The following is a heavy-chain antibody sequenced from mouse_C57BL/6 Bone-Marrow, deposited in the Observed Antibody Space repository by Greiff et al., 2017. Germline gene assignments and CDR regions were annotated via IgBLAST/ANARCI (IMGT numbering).Heavy chain of an antibody. CDR1: GFTFSDSG. V-gene: IGHV5-17*01. Sequence: EVMLVESGGGLVKPGGSLKLSCAASGFTFSDSGMHWVRQAPEKGLEWVAYISSGSSTIYYADTVKGRFTISRDNPKNTLFLQMTSLRSEDTAMXYCAGTYPGAWFAYWGQGTLVTVSA. CDR2: ISSGSSTI. J-gene: IGHJ3*01. CDR3: AGTYPGAWFAY.